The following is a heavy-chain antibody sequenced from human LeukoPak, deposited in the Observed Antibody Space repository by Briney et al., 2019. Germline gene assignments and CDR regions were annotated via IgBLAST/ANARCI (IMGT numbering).Heavy chain of an antibody. CDR2: IYYSGST. CDR1: GFTFSNSW. V-gene: IGHV4-39*01. J-gene: IGHJ4*02. Sequence: GSLRLSCAASGFTFSNSWMSWVRQPPGKGLEWIGSIYYSGSTYYNPSLKSRVTISVDTSKNQFSLKLSSVTAADTAVYYCARSGYSSSPSDYWGQGTLVTVSS. CDR3: ARSGYSSSPSDY. D-gene: IGHD6-13*01.